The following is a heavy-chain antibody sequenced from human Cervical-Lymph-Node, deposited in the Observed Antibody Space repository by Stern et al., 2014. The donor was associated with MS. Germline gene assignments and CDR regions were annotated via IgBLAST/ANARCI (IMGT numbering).Heavy chain of an antibody. Sequence: QVQLQQSGAEVKKPGSSVKVSCKASGGTFITYAISWVRQAPGQGLEWMGGIITILATPNYAQKFQGRVTISADESTTTVYMELSSLRSEDTALYYCTRDRRHIDTIGGYFFDNWGQGTMVTVSS. CDR1: GGTFITYA. J-gene: IGHJ4*02. CDR3: TRDRRHIDTIGGYFFDN. V-gene: IGHV1-69*13. D-gene: IGHD2-21*01. CDR2: IITILATP.